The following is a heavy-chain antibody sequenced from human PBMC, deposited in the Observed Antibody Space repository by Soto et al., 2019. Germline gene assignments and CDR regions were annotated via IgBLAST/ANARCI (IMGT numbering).Heavy chain of an antibody. V-gene: IGHV1-69*12. CDR1: GGTFSSYA. D-gene: IGHD5-12*01. J-gene: IGHJ6*02. CDR3: ARGGYDLPYYYYYGMDV. Sequence: QVQLAQSGAEVKKPGSSVKVSCKASGGTFSSYAISWVRQAPGQGLEWMGGIIPIFGTANYAQKFQGRVTITADESTSTAYMELSSLRSEDTAVYYCARGGYDLPYYYYYGMDVWGQGTTVTVSS. CDR2: IIPIFGTA.